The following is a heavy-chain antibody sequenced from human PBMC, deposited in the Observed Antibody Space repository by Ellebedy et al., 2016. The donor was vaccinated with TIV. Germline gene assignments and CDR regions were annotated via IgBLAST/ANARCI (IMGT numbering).Heavy chain of an antibody. Sequence: SGPTLVKPTQTLTLTCTFSGFSLSTSGVGVGWIRQPPGKALEWLALIYWNDDKRYSPSLKSRLTITKDTSKNQVVLTMTNMDPVDTATYYCARLIAVAGTDAFDIWGQGTMVTVSS. D-gene: IGHD6-19*01. CDR3: ARLIAVAGTDAFDI. CDR1: GFSLSTSGVG. CDR2: IYWNDDK. V-gene: IGHV2-5*01. J-gene: IGHJ3*02.